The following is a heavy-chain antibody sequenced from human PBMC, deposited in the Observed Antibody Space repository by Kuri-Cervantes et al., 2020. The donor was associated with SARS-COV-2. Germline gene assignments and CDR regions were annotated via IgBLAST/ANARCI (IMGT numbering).Heavy chain of an antibody. CDR1: GGSISSYY. CDR3: ASSSSSVAAFDI. J-gene: IGHJ3*02. Sequence: SETLSLTCTVSGGSISSYYWSWIRQPPGKGLEWIGYIYYSGSTYYNPSLKSRVTISVDTSKNQFSLKLSSVTAADTAVYYCASSSSSVAAFDIWGQGTMVTVSS. D-gene: IGHD6-6*01. CDR2: IYYSGST. V-gene: IGHV4-59*12.